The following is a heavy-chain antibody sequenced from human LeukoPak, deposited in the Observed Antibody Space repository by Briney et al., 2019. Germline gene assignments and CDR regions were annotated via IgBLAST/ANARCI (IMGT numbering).Heavy chain of an antibody. CDR3: ATAVTGYSSAPAGY. CDR1: GGTFSSYA. V-gene: IGHV1-69*05. CDR2: IIPIFGTA. D-gene: IGHD6-19*01. Sequence: SVKVSCKASGGTFSSYAISWVRQAPGQGLEWMGGIIPIFGTANYAQKFQGRVTITTDESTSTAYMELSSLRSEDTAVYYCATAVTGYSSAPAGYWGQGTLVTVSS. J-gene: IGHJ4*02.